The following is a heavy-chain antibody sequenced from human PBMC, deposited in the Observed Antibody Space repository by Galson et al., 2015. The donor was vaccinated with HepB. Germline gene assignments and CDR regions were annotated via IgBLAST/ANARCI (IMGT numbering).Heavy chain of an antibody. V-gene: IGHV3-15*01. J-gene: IGHJ4*02. CDR3: TGWDGYSYGDSDY. CDR1: DFTFINAW. CDR2: IKNKTDGGTT. D-gene: IGHD5-18*01. Sequence: SLRLSCAASDFTFINAWMTWVRQAPGKGLEWVGRIKNKTDGGTTDYAAPVKGRFTISRDDSKNTLYLQMRSLKIEDTAVYYCTGWDGYSYGDSDYWGQGTLVTVSS.